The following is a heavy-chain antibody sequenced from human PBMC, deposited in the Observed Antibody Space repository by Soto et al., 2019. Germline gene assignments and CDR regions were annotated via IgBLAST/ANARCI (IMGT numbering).Heavy chain of an antibody. J-gene: IGHJ5*01. CDR3: ARAQAVEFHHWFDS. V-gene: IGHV4-59*13. CDR2: IYYTGNT. D-gene: IGHD3-10*01. Sequence: SETLSLTCTVTGGSISTYYWSWIRQPPGKGLEWIGHIYYTGNTNYNPSLKSRVTISVDTSTNRFSLRLRSVSAADTAVYYCARAQAVEFHHWFDSWGQGPLVTVSS. CDR1: GGSISTYY.